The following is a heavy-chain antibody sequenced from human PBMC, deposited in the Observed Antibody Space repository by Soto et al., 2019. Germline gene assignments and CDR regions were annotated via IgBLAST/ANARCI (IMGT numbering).Heavy chain of an antibody. J-gene: IGHJ4*02. CDR1: GVTISSGGYY. D-gene: IGHD4-17*01. Sequence: QVQLQESGPGLVKPSQTLSLTCTVSGVTISSGGYYWTWIRQHPGKGLEWIGNIYHSGSTYYNPSLKSRVTISVDTSKNQFSLNLRSVTAADTAVYFCAREGTFGELGTRFDHWGQGTLVTVSS. CDR2: IYHSGST. CDR3: AREGTFGELGTRFDH. V-gene: IGHV4-31*03.